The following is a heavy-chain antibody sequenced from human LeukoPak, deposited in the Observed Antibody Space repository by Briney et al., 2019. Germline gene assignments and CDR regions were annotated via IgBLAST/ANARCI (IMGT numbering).Heavy chain of an antibody. CDR1: GFTFSSYA. J-gene: IGHJ4*02. Sequence: TGGSLRLSCAASGFTFSSYAMSWVRQAPGKGLEWVSAISGSGGSTYYADSVKGRFTISRDNSKNTLYLQMNSLRAEDTAVYYCAKRKYYESGPFDFWGQGTLVTVSS. V-gene: IGHV3-23*01. CDR2: ISGSGGST. D-gene: IGHD3-10*01. CDR3: AKRKYYESGPFDF.